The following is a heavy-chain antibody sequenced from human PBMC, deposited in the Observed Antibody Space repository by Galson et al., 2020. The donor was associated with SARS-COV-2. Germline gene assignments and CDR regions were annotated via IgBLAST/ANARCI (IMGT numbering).Heavy chain of an antibody. V-gene: IGHV4-34*01. Sequence: NHSGSTNYNPSLKSRVTISVDTSKNQFSLKLSSVTAADTAVYYCARFGDAFDILCQG. CDR3: ARFGDAFDI. J-gene: IGHJ3*02. D-gene: IGHD3-10*01. CDR2: NHSGST.